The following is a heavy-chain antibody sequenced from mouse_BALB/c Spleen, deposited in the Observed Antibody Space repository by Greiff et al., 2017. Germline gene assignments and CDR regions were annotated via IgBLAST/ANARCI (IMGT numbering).Heavy chain of an antibody. CDR2: IYPGDGDT. Sequence: VQLQQSGAELARPGASVKLSCKASGYTFTSYWMQWVKQRPGQGLEWIGAIYPGDGDTRYTQKFKGKATLTADKSSSKAYMQLSSLASEDSAVYYCARRTTAFDYWGQGTTLTVSS. CDR3: ARRTTAFDY. J-gene: IGHJ2*01. CDR1: GYTFTSYW. D-gene: IGHD1-2*01. V-gene: IGHV1-87*01.